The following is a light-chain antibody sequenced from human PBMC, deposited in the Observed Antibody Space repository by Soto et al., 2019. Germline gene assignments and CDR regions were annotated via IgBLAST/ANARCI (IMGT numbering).Light chain of an antibody. CDR2: ESS. CDR1: QSVSSY. J-gene: IGKJ1*01. CDR3: QRRSNWPQT. Sequence: EIVLTQSPATLSLSPGERATLSCRASQSVSSYLAWYQQKPGQAPRLLIYESSNRATGIPARFSGSGSGTDFILTISSREPEDFAVFYCQRRSNWPQTFGQGTKVDIK. V-gene: IGKV3-11*01.